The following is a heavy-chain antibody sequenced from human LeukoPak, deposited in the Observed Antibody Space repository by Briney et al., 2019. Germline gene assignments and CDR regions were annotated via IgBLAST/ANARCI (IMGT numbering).Heavy chain of an antibody. V-gene: IGHV1-18*01. CDR2: ISAYNGNT. CDR3: ARVYCSGGSCKYYYYGMDV. CDR1: GYTFTSYG. Sequence: ASVKVSCTASGYTFTSYGISWVRQAPGQGLEWMGWISAYNGNTNYAQKLQGRVTMTTDTSTSTAYMELRSLRSDDTAVYYCARVYCSGGSCKYYYYGMDVWGQGTTVTVSS. D-gene: IGHD2-15*01. J-gene: IGHJ6*02.